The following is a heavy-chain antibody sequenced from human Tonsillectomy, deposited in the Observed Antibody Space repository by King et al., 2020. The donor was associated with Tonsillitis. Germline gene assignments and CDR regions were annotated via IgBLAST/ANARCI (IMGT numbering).Heavy chain of an antibody. CDR2: ISYDGSNK. D-gene: IGHD5-24*01. V-gene: IGHV3-30*04. Sequence: VQLVESGGGVVQPGKSLRLSCAASGFTFSNYAIHWVRQAPGKGLEWVALISYDGSNKYYADSVKGRFTISRDSSKNTLYLQMNSLRVEDTSVYYCARDFDGYNWGATFDYWGQGTLVTVSS. J-gene: IGHJ4*02. CDR1: GFTFSNYA. CDR3: ARDFDGYNWGATFDY.